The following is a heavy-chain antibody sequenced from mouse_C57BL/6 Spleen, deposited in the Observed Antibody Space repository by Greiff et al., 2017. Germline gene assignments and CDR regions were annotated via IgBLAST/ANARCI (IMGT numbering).Heavy chain of an antibody. CDR2: ISDGGSYT. J-gene: IGHJ3*01. CDR3: ASLYYGNSAWFAY. D-gene: IGHD2-1*01. V-gene: IGHV5-4*03. Sequence: EVKLVESGGGLVKPGGSLKLSCAASGFTFSSYAMSWVRQTPEKRLEWVATISDGGSYTYYPDNVKGRFTISRDNAKNNLYLQMSHLKSEDTAMYYCASLYYGNSAWFAYWGQGTLVTVSA. CDR1: GFTFSSYA.